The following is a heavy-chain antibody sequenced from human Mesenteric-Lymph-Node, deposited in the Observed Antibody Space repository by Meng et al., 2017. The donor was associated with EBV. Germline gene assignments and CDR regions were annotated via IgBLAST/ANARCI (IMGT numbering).Heavy chain of an antibody. Sequence: QGQWEGSGTGLVKPSQTLSLTCTGSAIGSANYWSWIRQPPGKGLEWVVYIYYSGNTYYNPSLKSRLTMSIDTSKGQFSLKLNSVTAADTAVYYCARGIADSWFDPWGQGALVTVSS. D-gene: IGHD2-15*01. CDR3: ARGIADSWFDP. V-gene: IGHV4-30-4*01. CDR1: AIGSANY. CDR2: IYYSGNT. J-gene: IGHJ5*02.